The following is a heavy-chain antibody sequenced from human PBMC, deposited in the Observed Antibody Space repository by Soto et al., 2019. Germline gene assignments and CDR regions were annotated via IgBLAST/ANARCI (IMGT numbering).Heavy chain of an antibody. CDR2: IYTSGST. V-gene: IGHV4-4*07. CDR3: ARTATTANYSHS. Sequence: SENLPLSYTGSGGSMTKYYWIGSRQPAGKGLEWIGRIYTSGSTNYNPSLKSRVTMSIDTSNNHFSLDLKSVTAADTAVYYCARTATTANYSHSRRHAPPVTV. D-gene: IGHD1-1*01. J-gene: IGHJ4*01. CDR1: GGSMTKYY.